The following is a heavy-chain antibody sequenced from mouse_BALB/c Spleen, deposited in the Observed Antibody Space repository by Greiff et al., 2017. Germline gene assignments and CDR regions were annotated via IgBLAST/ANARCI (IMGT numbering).Heavy chain of an antibody. J-gene: IGHJ4*01. CDR2: IWAGGST. Sequence: VQVVESGPGLVAPSQSLSITCTVSGFSLTSYGVHWVRQPPGKGLEWLGVIWAGGSTNYNSALMSRLSISKDNSKSQVFLKMNSLQTDDTAMYYCARNDGYYAMDYWGQGTSVTVSS. CDR3: ARNDGYYAMDY. V-gene: IGHV2-9*02. CDR1: GFSLTSYG. D-gene: IGHD2-3*01.